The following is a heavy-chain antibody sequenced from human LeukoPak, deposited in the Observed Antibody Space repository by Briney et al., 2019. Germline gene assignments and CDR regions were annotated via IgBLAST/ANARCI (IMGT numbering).Heavy chain of an antibody. D-gene: IGHD6-19*01. CDR2: INLNSGGT. V-gene: IGHV1-2*02. CDR3: ARDKAVTLGLVLDY. Sequence: ASVKVSCKASGYTFTDYYMHWWRQGPGQGLEWMGWINLNSGGTRYAQNFQGRVTLARDTSISTAYMDLNSLRSDDTAVYYCARDKAVTLGLVLDYWGQGTLVTVSS. CDR1: GYTFTDYY. J-gene: IGHJ4*02.